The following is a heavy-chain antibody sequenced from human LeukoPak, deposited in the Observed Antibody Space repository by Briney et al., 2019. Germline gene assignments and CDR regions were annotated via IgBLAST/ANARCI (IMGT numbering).Heavy chain of an antibody. CDR3: ARRITIFGVPPRGAFDI. V-gene: IGHV4-39*07. J-gene: IGHJ3*02. CDR2: IYYSGST. D-gene: IGHD3-3*01. CDR1: GGSISSSSYY. Sequence: PSETLSLTCTVSGGSISSSSYYWGWIRQPPGKGLEWIGSIYYSGSTYYNPSLKSRVTISVDTSKNQFSLKLSSVTAADTAVYYCARRITIFGVPPRGAFDIWGQGTMVTVSS.